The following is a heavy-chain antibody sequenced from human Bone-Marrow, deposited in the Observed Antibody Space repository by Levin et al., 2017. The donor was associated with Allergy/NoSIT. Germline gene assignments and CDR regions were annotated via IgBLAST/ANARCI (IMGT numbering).Heavy chain of an antibody. CDR2: VYHPGST. J-gene: IGHJ5*01. V-gene: IGHV4-61*01. CDR3: AISKQNWFDS. CDR1: GESVSTTNFY. Sequence: SETLSLTCAVSGESVSTTNFYLSWIRQPPGKGLEWIGYVYHPGSTSYNPSLKSRVTMSVDTSKNQFSLNLRSVTAADAAVYYCAISKQNWFDSWGQGTLVTVSS.